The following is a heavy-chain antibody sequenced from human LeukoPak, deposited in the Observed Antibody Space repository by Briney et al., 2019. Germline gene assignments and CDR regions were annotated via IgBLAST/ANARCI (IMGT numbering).Heavy chain of an antibody. CDR2: INPNSGGT. CDR3: ARDFQYCSSTSCYMAFDP. D-gene: IGHD2-2*02. V-gene: IGHV1-2*02. Sequence: GASVKVSCKASGYTFTGYYMHWVRQAPGQGLEWMGWINPNSGGTNYAQKFQGRVTMTRDTSISTAYMELSRLRSDDTAVYYCARDFQYCSSTSCYMAFDPWGQGTLATVSS. CDR1: GYTFTGYY. J-gene: IGHJ5*02.